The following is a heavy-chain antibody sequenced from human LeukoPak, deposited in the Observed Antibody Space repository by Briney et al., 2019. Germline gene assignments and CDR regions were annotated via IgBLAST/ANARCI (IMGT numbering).Heavy chain of an antibody. J-gene: IGHJ5*02. CDR2: IRYDGTNK. D-gene: IGHD3-3*01. CDR3: AEGSGYYTYNWFDP. Sequence: GGSLRLSCAASGFIFSSYGMHWVRQAPGKGLEWVAFIRYDGTNKYYADSVRGRFTISRDDSTNTVYLEMNSLRGEDTAVYYCAEGSGYYTYNWFDPWGQGTLVTVSS. V-gene: IGHV3-30*02. CDR1: GFIFSSYG.